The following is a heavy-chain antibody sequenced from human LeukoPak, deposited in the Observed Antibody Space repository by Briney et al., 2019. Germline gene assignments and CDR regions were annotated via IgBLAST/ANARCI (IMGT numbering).Heavy chain of an antibody. J-gene: IGHJ4*02. V-gene: IGHV3-21*01. CDR1: GFTFSSYS. Sequence: GGSLRLSCSASGFTFSSYSMYWVRQAPGKGLEWVSSISSGSTYIYYADSVKGRFTLSRDNAKNSLYLQMNSLRAEDTAVYYCASSSGASWGYFDYWGQGTLVTVSS. D-gene: IGHD2-15*01. CDR2: ISSGSTYI. CDR3: ASSSGASWGYFDY.